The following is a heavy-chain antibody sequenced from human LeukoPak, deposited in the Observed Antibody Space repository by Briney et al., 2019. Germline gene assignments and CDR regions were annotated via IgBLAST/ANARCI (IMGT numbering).Heavy chain of an antibody. V-gene: IGHV3-48*03. J-gene: IGHJ6*03. Sequence: PGGSLRLSCAASGFTFSSYEMNWVRQAPGKGLEWVSYISSSGSTIYYADSVKGRFTISRNNAENSLYLQMNSLRAGDTAVYYCARDPYSGSYGDYYYYYMDVWGKGTTVTISS. CDR1: GFTFSSYE. CDR3: ARDPYSGSYGDYYYYYMDV. D-gene: IGHD1-26*01. CDR2: ISSSGSTI.